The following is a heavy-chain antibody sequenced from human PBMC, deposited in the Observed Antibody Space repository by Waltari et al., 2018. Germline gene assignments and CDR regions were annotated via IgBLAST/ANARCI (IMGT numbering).Heavy chain of an antibody. V-gene: IGHV1-69*14. Sequence: QVQLVQSGAEVKKPGSSVKVSCKASGGTFSSYAISWVRQAPGQGLEWMGGIIPSFGTANYAQKFQGRVTITADKSTSTAYMELSSLRSEDTAVYYCARDSNEYSSSWGDFDYWGQGTLVTVSS. J-gene: IGHJ4*02. CDR1: GGTFSSYA. CDR3: ARDSNEYSSSWGDFDY. D-gene: IGHD6-6*01. CDR2: IIPSFGTA.